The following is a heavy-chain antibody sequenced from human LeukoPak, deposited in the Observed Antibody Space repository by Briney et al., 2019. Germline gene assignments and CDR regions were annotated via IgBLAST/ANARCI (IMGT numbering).Heavy chain of an antibody. J-gene: IGHJ6*03. Sequence: SETLSLTCTVSGGSISSSSYYWGWIRQPPGKGLEWIGSIYYSGSTYYNPSLKSRVTISVDTSKNQFSLKLSSVTAADTAVYYCARRELRFLEWLGKEYHYMDVWGKGTTVTVSS. D-gene: IGHD3-3*01. CDR2: IYYSGST. V-gene: IGHV4-39*01. CDR1: GGSISSSSYY. CDR3: ARRELRFLEWLGKEYHYMDV.